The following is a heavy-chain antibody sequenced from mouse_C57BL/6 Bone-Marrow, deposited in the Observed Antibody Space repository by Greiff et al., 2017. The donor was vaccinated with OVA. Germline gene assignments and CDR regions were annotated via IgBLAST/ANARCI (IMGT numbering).Heavy chain of an antibody. CDR2: IYPGDGDT. J-gene: IGHJ3*01. CDR1: GYAFSSYW. D-gene: IGHD2-4*01. Sequence: QVQLQQSGAELVKPGASVKISCKASGYAFSSYWMNWVKQRPGKGLEWIGQIYPGDGDTNYNGKFKGKATLTADKSSSTAYMQLSSLTSEDSAVYFCARPCYDYDAAWFAYWGQGTLVTVSA. CDR3: ARPCYDYDAAWFAY. V-gene: IGHV1-80*01.